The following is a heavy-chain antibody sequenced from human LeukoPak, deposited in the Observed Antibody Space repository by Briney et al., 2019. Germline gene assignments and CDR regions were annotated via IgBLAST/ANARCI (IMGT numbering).Heavy chain of an antibody. D-gene: IGHD2-15*01. J-gene: IGHJ3*02. CDR1: GFTFSSHA. CDR3: AKDGYCSGGSCMDAFDI. V-gene: IGHV3-23*01. Sequence: PGGSLRLSCAASGFTFSSHALSWVRQAPGKGLEWVSSLSGSGYNTYYADSVKGRFTISRDNSKNTVYLQMNSLRAEDTAVYYCAKDGYCSGGSCMDAFDIWGQGTMVTVSS. CDR2: LSGSGYNT.